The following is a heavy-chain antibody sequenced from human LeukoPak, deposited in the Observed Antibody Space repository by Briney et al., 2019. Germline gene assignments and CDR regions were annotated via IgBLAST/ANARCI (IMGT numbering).Heavy chain of an antibody. D-gene: IGHD6-13*01. J-gene: IGHJ4*02. Sequence: GGSLRLSCAASGFTFSDYYMSWIRRAPGKGLEWVSYVSSGSSTIYYADSVKGRFTVSRDNAKNSLYLQMNSLRAEDTAVYYCARFIAAPYYFDYWGRGTLVTVSS. CDR2: VSSGSSTI. V-gene: IGHV3-11*04. CDR1: GFTFSDYY. CDR3: ARFIAAPYYFDY.